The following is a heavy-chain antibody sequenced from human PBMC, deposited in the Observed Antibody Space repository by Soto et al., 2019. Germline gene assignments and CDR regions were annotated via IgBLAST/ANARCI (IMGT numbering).Heavy chain of an antibody. CDR2: ISGSGGSK. Sequence: GGSLRLSCAASGFTFSIYAMSWVRQAPGKGLEWVSAISGSGGSKYYADSVKGRFTISRDNSKNTLYLQMNSLRAEDTAVYYCAGGXTYYYDSSGYQTYGMDVWGQGTTVTVSS. CDR1: GFTFSIYA. J-gene: IGHJ6*02. D-gene: IGHD3-22*01. V-gene: IGHV3-23*01. CDR3: AGGXTYYYDSSGYQTYGMDV.